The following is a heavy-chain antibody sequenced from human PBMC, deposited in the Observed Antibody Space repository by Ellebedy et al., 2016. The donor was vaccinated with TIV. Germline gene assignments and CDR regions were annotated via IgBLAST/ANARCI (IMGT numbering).Heavy chain of an antibody. CDR2: INPNSGGT. CDR3: ARDRDGYNFLGFDY. Sequence: ASVKVSXXASGYTFTGYYMHWVRQAPGQGLEWMGWINPNSGGTNYAQKLQGRVTMTTDTSTSTAYMELRSLRSDDTAVYYCARDRDGYNFLGFDYWGQGTLVTVSS. J-gene: IGHJ4*02. D-gene: IGHD5-24*01. V-gene: IGHV1-2*02. CDR1: GYTFTGYY.